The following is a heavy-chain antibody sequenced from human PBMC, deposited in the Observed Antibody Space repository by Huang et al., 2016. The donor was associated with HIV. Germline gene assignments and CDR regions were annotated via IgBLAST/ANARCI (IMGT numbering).Heavy chain of an antibody. Sequence: EVQLVQSGGVAIKPGGSLRLSCAASGFPFRDYHRHWVRQVPVKGLEWVSLISGDGSTTKYGDAVKGRFTISRDNSKDSLYLQMNSLKTEDTAFYYCTGIFYDSTGYYYHYWGQGTLVTVSS. CDR1: GFPFRDYH. J-gene: IGHJ4*02. V-gene: IGHV3-43*01. CDR3: TGIFYDSTGYYYHY. D-gene: IGHD3-22*01. CDR2: ISGDGSTT.